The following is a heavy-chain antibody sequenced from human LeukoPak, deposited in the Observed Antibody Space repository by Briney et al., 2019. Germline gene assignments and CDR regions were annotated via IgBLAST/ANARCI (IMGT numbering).Heavy chain of an antibody. CDR1: GGSISSYY. J-gene: IGHJ4*02. CDR2: IYHSGST. CDR3: ARDGGYSYGVYYFDY. V-gene: IGHV4-59*12. Sequence: SETLSLTCTVSGGSISSYYWSWIRQPPGKGLEWIGYIYHSGSTYYNPSLKSRVTISVDRSKNQFSLKLSSVTAADTAVYYCARDGGYSYGVYYFDYWGQGTLVTVSS. D-gene: IGHD5-18*01.